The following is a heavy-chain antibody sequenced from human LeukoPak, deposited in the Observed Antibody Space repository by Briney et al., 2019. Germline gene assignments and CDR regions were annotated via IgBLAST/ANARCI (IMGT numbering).Heavy chain of an antibody. J-gene: IGHJ4*02. V-gene: IGHV1-18*01. CDR2: ISAYNGNT. Sequence: ASVKVSCKASGYTFTSYGISWVRQAPGQGLEWMGWISAYNGNTNYVQKLQGRVTMTTDTSTSTAYMELRSLRSDDTAVYYCARGGPFDHCSSTSCYDYWGQGTLVTVSS. CDR3: ARGGPFDHCSSTSCYDY. CDR1: GYTFTSYG. D-gene: IGHD2-2*01.